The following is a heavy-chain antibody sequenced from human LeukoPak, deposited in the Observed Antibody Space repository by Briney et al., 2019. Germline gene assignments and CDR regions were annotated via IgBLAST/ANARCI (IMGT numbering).Heavy chain of an antibody. Sequence: SETLSLTCTVSGGSVSSGTYHWSWIRQPPGKGLEWIGYIFYSGSTNYNPSLKSRVTISADTSKNQFSLKVGSVTAADTAVYYCARDRTYYGMDVWGQGTTVTVSS. D-gene: IGHD2-8*01. CDR3: ARDRTYYGMDV. CDR2: IFYSGST. J-gene: IGHJ6*02. CDR1: GGSVSSGTYH. V-gene: IGHV4-61*01.